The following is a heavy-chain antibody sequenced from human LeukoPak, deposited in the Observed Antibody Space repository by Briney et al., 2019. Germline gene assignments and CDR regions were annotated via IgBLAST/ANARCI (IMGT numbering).Heavy chain of an antibody. CDR2: ISSGSSPI. CDR1: GFTFRTFS. V-gene: IGHV3-48*04. Sequence: GGSLRLTCAASGFTFRTFSMNWVRQAPGKGLEWLSYISSGSSPIYYADSVKGRSTISRDDAQNLVYLQMNSLRVEDTAVYYCTYLRTPYYNDKWLDPWGQGALVTVSS. J-gene: IGHJ5*02. CDR3: TYLRTPYYNDKWLDP. D-gene: IGHD3/OR15-3a*01.